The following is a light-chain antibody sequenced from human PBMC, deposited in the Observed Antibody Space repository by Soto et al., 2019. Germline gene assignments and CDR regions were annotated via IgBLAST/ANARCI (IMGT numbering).Light chain of an antibody. CDR3: RSYTRSNTWV. V-gene: IGLV2-14*01. CDR1: RTDAGGYNY. Sequence: QSALTQPASMSGSPGQSITISCTGTRTDAGGYNYVSWYQQHPAKVPKLLIYEVSKRPSGVSNRFSGSKSGSTASLTISGLQPEDEGDYYCRSYTRSNTWVFGGGTKVTVL. CDR2: EVS. J-gene: IGLJ3*02.